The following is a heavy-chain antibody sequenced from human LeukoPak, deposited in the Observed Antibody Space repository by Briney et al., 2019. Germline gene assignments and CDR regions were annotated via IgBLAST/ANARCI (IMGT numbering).Heavy chain of an antibody. CDR3: ARGEQLDYYGMDV. CDR1: GFTFSSYE. V-gene: IGHV3-48*03. CDR2: ISSSGSTI. D-gene: IGHD6-13*01. Sequence: GGSLRLSCAASGFTFSSYEMNWVRQAPGKGLEWVSYISSSGSTIYYADSVKGRFTISRDNAKNSLYLQMNSLRAEDTAVYYCARGEQLDYYGMDVWGKGTTVTVSS. J-gene: IGHJ6*04.